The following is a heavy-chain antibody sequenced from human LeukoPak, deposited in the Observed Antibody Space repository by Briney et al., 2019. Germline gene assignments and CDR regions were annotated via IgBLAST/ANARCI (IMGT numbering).Heavy chain of an antibody. D-gene: IGHD6-13*01. CDR2: INHSGST. J-gene: IGHJ4*02. Sequence: SETLSLTCTVSGGSISSYYWSWLRQPPGKGLEWIGEINHSGSTNYNPSLKSRVTISVDTSKNQFSLKLSSVTAADTAVYYCARVSSWYAIDYWGQGTLVTVSS. CDR1: GGSISSYY. CDR3: ARVSSWYAIDY. V-gene: IGHV4-34*01.